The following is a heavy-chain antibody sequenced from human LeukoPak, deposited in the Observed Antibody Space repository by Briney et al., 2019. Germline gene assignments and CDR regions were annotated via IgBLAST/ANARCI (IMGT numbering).Heavy chain of an antibody. CDR3: AREREGPYGYLDY. V-gene: IGHV4-61*02. J-gene: IGHJ4*02. CDR1: GGSFSSASYY. D-gene: IGHD4-17*01. Sequence: KSSETLSLTCAVYGGSFSSASYYWSWIRQPAGKGLEWIGRIYISGSTNYKSSLKSRVTISVDTSKNQFSLKLSSVTAADTAVYYCAREREGPYGYLDYWGQGTLVTVSS. CDR2: IYISGST.